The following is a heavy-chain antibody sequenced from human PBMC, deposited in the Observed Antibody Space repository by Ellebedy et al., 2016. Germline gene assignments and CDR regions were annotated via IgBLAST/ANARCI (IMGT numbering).Heavy chain of an antibody. Sequence: GGSLRLSXAASGFTFSSYGMHWVRKAPGKGLEWVAVISFDGSNKYYADSVKGRFTISRDNSKNTLYLQMNSLRAEDTAVYYCAKDGGLGRWLLGWYFDLWGRGTLVTVSS. D-gene: IGHD5-24*01. CDR3: AKDGGLGRWLLGWYFDL. J-gene: IGHJ2*01. CDR2: ISFDGSNK. V-gene: IGHV3-30*18. CDR1: GFTFSSYG.